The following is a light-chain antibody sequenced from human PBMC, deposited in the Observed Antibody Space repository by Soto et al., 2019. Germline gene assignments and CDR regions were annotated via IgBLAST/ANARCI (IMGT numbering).Light chain of an antibody. Sequence: EIVMTQSPATLSVSPGERATLSCRASQSVSSNLAWYQQKPGQAPRLLIYGASIRATGIPARFSGSGSGTEFTLTISSLQSADFAVYYCQQYNNWPPGRTFGQGTKVEIK. V-gene: IGKV3D-15*01. CDR3: QQYNNWPPGRT. CDR2: GAS. J-gene: IGKJ1*01. CDR1: QSVSSN.